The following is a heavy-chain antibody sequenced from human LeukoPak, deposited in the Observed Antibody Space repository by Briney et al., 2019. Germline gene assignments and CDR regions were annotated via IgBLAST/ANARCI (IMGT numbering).Heavy chain of an antibody. V-gene: IGHV1-18*01. CDR1: GYTFTSYG. J-gene: IGHJ4*02. Sequence: ASVKVSCKASGYTFTSYGISWVRQAPGQGLEWMGRISAYNGNTNYAQKLQGRVTMTTDTSTSTAYMELRSLRSDDTAVYYCARDHPHCTNGVCYFPGSKWGQGTLVTVFS. CDR2: ISAYNGNT. CDR3: ARDHPHCTNGVCYFPGSK. D-gene: IGHD2-8*01.